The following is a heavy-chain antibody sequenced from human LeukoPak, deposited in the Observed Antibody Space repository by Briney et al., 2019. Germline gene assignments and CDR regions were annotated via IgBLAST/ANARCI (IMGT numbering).Heavy chain of an antibody. D-gene: IGHD2-15*01. CDR3: ARKRGVVAVFVGFDP. Sequence: PGGSLRLSCAASGFTFSSYAMHWVRQAPGKGLEWVAFISYDGSNKYYADSVKGRFTISRDNSKNTLYLQMNSLRAEDTAVYYCARKRGVVAVFVGFDPWGQGTLVTVSS. J-gene: IGHJ5*02. CDR2: ISYDGSNK. V-gene: IGHV3-30*04. CDR1: GFTFSSYA.